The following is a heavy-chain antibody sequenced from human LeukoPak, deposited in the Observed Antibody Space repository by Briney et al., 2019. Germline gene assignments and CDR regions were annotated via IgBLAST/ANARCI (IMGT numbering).Heavy chain of an antibody. V-gene: IGHV3-21*01. J-gene: IGHJ4*02. CDR1: GFTFTSYA. Sequence: GGSLRLCCAASGFTFTSYAIHWVRQAPGKGLEWVSSISSTSSYIYYAGSVKGRFTISRDNAKNSVYLQMNSLRDEDTAVYFCARDCYYDTSGYYSTCYYWGQGTLVTVSS. CDR2: ISSTSSYI. D-gene: IGHD3-22*01. CDR3: ARDCYYDTSGYYSTCYY.